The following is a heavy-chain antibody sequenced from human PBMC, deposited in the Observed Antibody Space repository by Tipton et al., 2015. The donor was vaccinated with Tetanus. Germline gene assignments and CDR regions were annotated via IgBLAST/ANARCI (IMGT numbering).Heavy chain of an antibody. J-gene: IGHJ4*02. Sequence: SLRLSCAASGFTFSNFGMHWVRQSPGKGLEWLAVISYDGITKYYAESVQGRFTISRDNTQNSVYLQMDSLRVEDTAVYYCASGSSLDYWGQGALVIVSS. CDR1: GFTFSNFG. D-gene: IGHD6-19*01. V-gene: IGHV3-30*03. CDR3: ASGSSLDY. CDR2: ISYDGITK.